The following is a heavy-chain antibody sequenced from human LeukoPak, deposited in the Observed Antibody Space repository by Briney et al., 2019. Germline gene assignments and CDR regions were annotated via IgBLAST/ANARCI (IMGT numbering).Heavy chain of an antibody. Sequence: GGSLRLSCAASGFTFSRFGMHWVRQAPGKGLEWVAIIWYDGSEKFYGDSVKGRFTISRDNSKNTLYLQMNSLRAEDTAVYYCARDRGTTSSAGYYFDYWGQGTLVTVSS. CDR3: ARDRGTTSSAGYYFDY. CDR2: IWYDGSEK. D-gene: IGHD6-6*01. J-gene: IGHJ4*02. V-gene: IGHV3-33*01. CDR1: GFTFSRFG.